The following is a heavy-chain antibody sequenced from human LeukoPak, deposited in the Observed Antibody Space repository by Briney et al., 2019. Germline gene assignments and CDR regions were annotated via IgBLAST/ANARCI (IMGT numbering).Heavy chain of an antibody. J-gene: IGHJ4*02. Sequence: ASVKVSCKASGYTFSGYYMHWVRQAPGQGLEWMGWINPNSGGTNYAQKFQGRVTMTRGTSISTAYMELSRLRSDDTAVYYCARGYDILTGYPSFDYWGQGTLVTVSS. CDR1: GYTFSGYY. CDR3: ARGYDILTGYPSFDY. D-gene: IGHD3-9*01. V-gene: IGHV1-2*02. CDR2: INPNSGGT.